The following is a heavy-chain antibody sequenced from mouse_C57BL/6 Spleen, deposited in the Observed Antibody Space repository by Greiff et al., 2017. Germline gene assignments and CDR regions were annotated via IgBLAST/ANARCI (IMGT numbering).Heavy chain of an antibody. CDR2: ISSGGSYT. CDR3: ARLYYSNLYYAMDY. J-gene: IGHJ4*01. V-gene: IGHV5-6*01. CDR1: GFTFSSYG. Sequence: EVHLVESGGDLVKPGGSLKLSCAASGFTFSSYGMSWVRQTPDKRLEWVATISSGGSYTYYPDSVKGRFTISRDNAKNTLYLQMSSLKSEDTAMYYCARLYYSNLYYAMDYWGQGTSVTVSS. D-gene: IGHD2-5*01.